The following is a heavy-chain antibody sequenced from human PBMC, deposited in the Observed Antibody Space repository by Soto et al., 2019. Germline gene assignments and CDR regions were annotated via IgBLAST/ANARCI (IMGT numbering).Heavy chain of an antibody. V-gene: IGHV3-30*18. J-gene: IGHJ6*02. CDR2: ISYDGSNK. CDR1: GFTFSSYG. Sequence: QVQLVESGGGVVQPGRSLRLSCAASGFTFSSYGMHWVRQAPGKGLEWVAVISYDGSNKYYADSVKGRFTISRDNSKNXLXXQMNSLRAEDTAVYYCAKDRGAYEVVYYYYYGMDVWGQGTTVTVSS. CDR3: AKDRGAYEVVYYYYYGMDV. D-gene: IGHD2-15*01.